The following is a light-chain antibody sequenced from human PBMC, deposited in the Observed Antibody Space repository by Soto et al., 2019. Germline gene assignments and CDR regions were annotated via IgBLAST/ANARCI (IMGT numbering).Light chain of an antibody. CDR1: QTISTW. CDR3: PEEYNHPGT. V-gene: IGKV1-6*01. Sequence: IAITQSTNALSASVGDRVTITCRASQTISTWMAWYQQKPGKAPKLLIYAASSLQSGVPSRFSGSGSGTDFTLTISCLQPEDFATYYCPEEYNHPGTFAQGTTVDI. J-gene: IGKJ1*01. CDR2: AAS.